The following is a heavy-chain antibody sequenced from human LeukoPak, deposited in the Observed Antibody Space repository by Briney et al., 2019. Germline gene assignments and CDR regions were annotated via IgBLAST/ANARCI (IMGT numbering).Heavy chain of an antibody. Sequence: KPSETLSLTCTVSGGPISSYFWTWIRQPPGKGLEWIGYISNSGSTNYNPSLKSRVTILMDTSKKQFSLKLSSVTAADTAVYYCARELIVGATMAFDMWGQGTRVTVSS. CDR2: ISNSGST. D-gene: IGHD1-26*01. V-gene: IGHV4-59*01. CDR1: GGPISSYF. J-gene: IGHJ3*02. CDR3: ARELIVGATMAFDM.